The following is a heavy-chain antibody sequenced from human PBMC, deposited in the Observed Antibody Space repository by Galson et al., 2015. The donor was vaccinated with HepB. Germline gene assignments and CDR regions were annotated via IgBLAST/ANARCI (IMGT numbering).Heavy chain of an antibody. V-gene: IGHV6-1*01. D-gene: IGHD2-15*01. CDR3: ARDIVVVVAGGWFDP. CDR2: TYYRSKWYN. Sequence: CAISGDSVSSNSAAWNWIRQSPSRGLEWLGRTYYRSKWYNDYAVSVKSRITINPDTSKNQFSLQLNSVTPEDTAVYYCARDIVVVVAGGWFDPWGQGTLVTVSS. CDR1: GDSVSSNSAA. J-gene: IGHJ5*02.